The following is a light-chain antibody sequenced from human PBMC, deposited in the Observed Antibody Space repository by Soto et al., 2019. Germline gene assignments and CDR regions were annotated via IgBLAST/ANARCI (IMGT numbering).Light chain of an antibody. CDR2: DTS. V-gene: IGKV3-11*01. Sequence: EIFLTQSPATLSVSQWEIATLSCRASQSVNKHLAWYQHRPGQAPRLLIYDTSYRAAGMPARFSGSGSGTDFTLTISSLEPEDLAVYYCQQRGTFGPGTKVDI. J-gene: IGKJ3*01. CDR1: QSVNKH. CDR3: QQRGT.